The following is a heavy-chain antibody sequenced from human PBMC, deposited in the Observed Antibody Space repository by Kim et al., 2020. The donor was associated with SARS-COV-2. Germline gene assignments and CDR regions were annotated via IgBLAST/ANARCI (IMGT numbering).Heavy chain of an antibody. D-gene: IGHD2-15*01. CDR3: ARGMNIVVAPTETYYYYYGMDV. J-gene: IGHJ6*02. CDR1: GYTFTSYG. V-gene: IGHV1-18*04. CDR2: ISAYNGNT. Sequence: ASVKVSCKASGYTFTSYGISWVRQAPGQGLEWMGWISAYNGNTNYAQKLQGRVTMTTDTSTSTAYMELRSLRSDDTAVYYCARGMNIVVAPTETYYYYYGMDVWGQGTTVTVSS.